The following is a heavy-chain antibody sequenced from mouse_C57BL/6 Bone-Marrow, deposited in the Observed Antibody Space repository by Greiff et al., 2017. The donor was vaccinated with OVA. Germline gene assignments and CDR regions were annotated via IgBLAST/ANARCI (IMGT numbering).Heavy chain of an antibody. D-gene: IGHD3-1*01. CDR3: ARVVAPATSYYAMDY. V-gene: IGHV1-52*01. CDR2: IDPSDSET. Sequence: QVQLQQPGAELVRPGSSVKLSCKASGYTFTSYWMHWVKQRPIQGLEWIGNIDPSDSETHYNQKFKDKATLTVDKSSSTAYMQLSSLTSEGSAVYYCARVVAPATSYYAMDYWGQGTSVTVSS. J-gene: IGHJ4*01. CDR1: GYTFTSYW.